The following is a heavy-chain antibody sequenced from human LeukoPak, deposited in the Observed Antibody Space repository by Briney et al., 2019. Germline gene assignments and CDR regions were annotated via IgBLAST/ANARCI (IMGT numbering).Heavy chain of an antibody. CDR3: ARLGDSTSRLYYFDY. D-gene: IGHD6-6*01. CDR2: ISYSGST. V-gene: IGHV4-59*08. Sequence: GSLRLSCAASGFTFSRYAMHWVRQPPGKGLEWIGYISYSGSTYYNPSLKSRVTISVDTSKSQFSLKLSSVTAADTAVYYCARLGDSTSRLYYFDYWGQGTLVTVSS. J-gene: IGHJ4*02. CDR1: GFTFSRYA.